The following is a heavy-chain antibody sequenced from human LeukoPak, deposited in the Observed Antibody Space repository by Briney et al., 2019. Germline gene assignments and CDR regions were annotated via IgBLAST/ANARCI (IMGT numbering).Heavy chain of an antibody. J-gene: IGHJ4*02. V-gene: IGHV3-20*04. CDR1: GFTFTDHG. CDR3: ARGGRGGYSFASEYYFDY. D-gene: IGHD5-18*01. Sequence: GGSLRLSCAASGFTFTDHGMSWVRQAPGKGLEWVSGINLNGGSTGYADSVRGRFTISRDNAKNSLYLQMNSLRAEDTALYYCARGGRGGYSFASEYYFDYWGQGTLVTVSS. CDR2: INLNGGST.